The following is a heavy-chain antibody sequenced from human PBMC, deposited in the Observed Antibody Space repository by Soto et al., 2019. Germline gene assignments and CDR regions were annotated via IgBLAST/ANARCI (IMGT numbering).Heavy chain of an antibody. D-gene: IGHD3-22*01. V-gene: IGHV4-34*01. CDR2: INHSGST. J-gene: IGHJ6*02. Sequence: SETLSLTCAVYGGSFSGYYWSWIRQPPGKGLEWIGEINHSGSTNYNPSLKSRVTISVDTSKNQFSLKLSSVTAADTAVYYCARAGSDYYDSSGYYPDYYYYYGMDVWGQGTTVTVSS. CDR3: ARAGSDYYDSSGYYPDYYYYYGMDV. CDR1: GGSFSGYY.